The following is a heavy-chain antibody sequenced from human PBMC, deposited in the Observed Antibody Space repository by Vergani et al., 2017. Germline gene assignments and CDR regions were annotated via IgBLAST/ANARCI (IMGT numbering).Heavy chain of an antibody. J-gene: IGHJ5*02. CDR1: GGSISSSSYY. CDR2: IYYSGST. CDR3: ARVLRFLEWSDNWFDP. Sequence: QLQLQESGPGLVKPPETLSLTCTVSGGSISSSSYYWGWIRQPPGKGLEWIGSIYYSGSTYYNPSLKSRVTISVDTSKNQFSLKLSSVTAADTAVYYCARVLRFLEWSDNWFDPWGQGTLVTVSS. V-gene: IGHV4-39*01. D-gene: IGHD3-3*01.